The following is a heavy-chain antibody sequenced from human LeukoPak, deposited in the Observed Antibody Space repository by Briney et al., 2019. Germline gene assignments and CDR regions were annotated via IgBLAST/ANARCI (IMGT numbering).Heavy chain of an antibody. J-gene: IGHJ4*02. CDR2: IYTSGST. V-gene: IGHV4-4*07. Sequence: SETLSLTCTVSGGSISSYYWSWIRQPAGKGLEWLGRIYTSGSTNYNPSLKSRVTMSVDTSKNQFSLKLSSVTAADTAVYYCARALLNYYGSGDYFDYWGQGTLVTVSS. CDR1: GGSISSYY. D-gene: IGHD3-10*01. CDR3: ARALLNYYGSGDYFDY.